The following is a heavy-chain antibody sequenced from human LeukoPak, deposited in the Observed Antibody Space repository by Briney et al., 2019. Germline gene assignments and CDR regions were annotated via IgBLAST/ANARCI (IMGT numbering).Heavy chain of an antibody. CDR1: GFTFSSYA. V-gene: IGHV3-23*01. D-gene: IGHD3-22*01. CDR3: AKGTYYYDSSGYSVDY. Sequence: GGSLRLSCAASGFTFSSYAMSWVRQAPGKGLEWVSSIRGSGGSTYYADFVKGRFTISRDNSKNTLYLQMNSLRAEDTAVYYCAKGTYYYDSSGYSVDYWGQGTLATVSS. CDR2: IRGSGGST. J-gene: IGHJ4*02.